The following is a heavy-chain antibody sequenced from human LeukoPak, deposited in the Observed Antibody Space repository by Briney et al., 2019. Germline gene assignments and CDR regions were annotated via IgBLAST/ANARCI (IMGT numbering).Heavy chain of an antibody. CDR2: IQYDGSNK. J-gene: IGHJ4*02. CDR3: AKSSSRLDTSSFEY. V-gene: IGHV3-30*02. Sequence: GGSLRLSCAASGFTFSSYGIHWVRQAPGKGLEWVTFIQYDGSNKYADSVKGRFTISRDDSKNVLYLQMNSLRAEDTARYYCAKSSSRLDTSSFEYWGQGTLVTVSS. D-gene: IGHD5-18*01. CDR1: GFTFSSYG.